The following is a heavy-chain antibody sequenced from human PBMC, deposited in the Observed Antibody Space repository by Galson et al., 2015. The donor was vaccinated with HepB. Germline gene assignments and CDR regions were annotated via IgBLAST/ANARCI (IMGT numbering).Heavy chain of an antibody. Sequence: SLRLSCAASGFTFSSYAMHWVRQAPGKGLEWVAVISYDGSNKYYADSVKGRFTISRDNSKNTLYLQMNSLRAEDTAVYYCARDRRTGTTSPYYYYYGMDVWGQGTTVTVSS. J-gene: IGHJ6*02. CDR2: ISYDGSNK. CDR3: ARDRRTGTTSPYYYYYGMDV. V-gene: IGHV3-30-3*01. CDR1: GFTFSSYA. D-gene: IGHD1-7*01.